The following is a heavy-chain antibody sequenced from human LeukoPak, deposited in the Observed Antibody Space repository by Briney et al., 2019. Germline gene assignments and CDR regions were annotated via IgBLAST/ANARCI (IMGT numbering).Heavy chain of an antibody. CDR3: ARDALPAAMAYYFDY. Sequence: GGSLRLSCATSGFSFSSYGMHWVRQAPGKGLEWVAVIWFDGSTKYYVVSVKGRFTISRDNSKNTLYLQMNSLRAEATALYYCARDALPAAMAYYFDYSGQGTLVTVSS. CDR2: IWFDGSTK. CDR1: GFSFSSYG. V-gene: IGHV3-33*01. J-gene: IGHJ4*02. D-gene: IGHD2-2*01.